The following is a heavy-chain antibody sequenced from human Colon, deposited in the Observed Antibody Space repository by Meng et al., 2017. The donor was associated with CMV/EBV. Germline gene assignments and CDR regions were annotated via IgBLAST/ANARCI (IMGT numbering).Heavy chain of an antibody. CDR3: AVIVPATDYSYGTDV. CDR2: ISAYSGKT. D-gene: IGHD2-15*01. V-gene: IGHV1-18*01. J-gene: IGHJ6*02. CDR1: GYTFINYD. Sequence: ASVKVSCKASGYTFINYDITWVRQAPGQGLEWMGWISAYSGKTNYAQKLQGRVIMTTDTSTNTAYMELRSLGSDDTALYFCAVIVPATDYSYGTDVWGQGTTVTVSS.